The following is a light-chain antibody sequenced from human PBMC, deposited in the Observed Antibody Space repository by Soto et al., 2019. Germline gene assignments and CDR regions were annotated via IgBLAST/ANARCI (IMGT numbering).Light chain of an antibody. CDR2: GNS. Sequence: QSVLTQPPSVSGAPGQRVTISCTGSSSNIGAGYDVHWYQQLPGTAPKLLIYGNSNRPSGVPDRFSGSESGTSASLAITGLQAEDEADYYCQSYDNSLSAWVFGGGTKVTVL. CDR3: QSYDNSLSAWV. V-gene: IGLV1-40*01. J-gene: IGLJ3*02. CDR1: SSNIGAGYD.